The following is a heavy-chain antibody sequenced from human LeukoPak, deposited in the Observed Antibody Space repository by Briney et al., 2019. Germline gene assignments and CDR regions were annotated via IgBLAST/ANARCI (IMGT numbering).Heavy chain of an antibody. CDR1: GFTFSTYA. CDR2: LSGSGDNT. J-gene: IGHJ4*02. CDR3: AREVRTSGSPYYFDY. Sequence: GGSLRLSCAASGFTFSTYAMTWVRQAPGKGLEWVSALSGSGDNTYYADSVKGRFTISRDNSKNTLYLQMNSLRAEDTAVYYCAREVRTSGSPYYFDYWGQGTLVTVSS. V-gene: IGHV3-23*01. D-gene: IGHD1-26*01.